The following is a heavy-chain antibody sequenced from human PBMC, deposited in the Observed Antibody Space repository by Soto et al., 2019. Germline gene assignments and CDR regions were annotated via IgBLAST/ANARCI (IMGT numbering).Heavy chain of an antibody. CDR1: GFTFSSYA. CDR2: ISGSGGST. D-gene: IGHD2-2*01. J-gene: IGHJ4*02. CDR3: AKSSEVAFFASNDY. Sequence: GGSLRLSCAASGFTFSSYAMSWVRQAPGKGLEWVSAISGSGGSTYYADSVKGRFTISRDNSKNTLYLQMNSLRAEDTAVHYCAKSSEVAFFASNDYWGQGTLVTVSS. V-gene: IGHV3-23*01.